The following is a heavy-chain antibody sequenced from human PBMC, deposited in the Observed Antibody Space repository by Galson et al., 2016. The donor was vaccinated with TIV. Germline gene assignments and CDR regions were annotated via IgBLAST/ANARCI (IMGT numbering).Heavy chain of an antibody. CDR3: ARIQGDSSGWFDV. V-gene: IGHV3-33*01. J-gene: IGHJ5*02. CDR2: IWYEGINK. Sequence: SLRLSCAASGFSFSRYEMHWVRQAPGKGLEWVALIWYEGINKDYADSVKGRFTVTRDNSKSTVYLQMNSLRAEDTAIYYCARIQGDSSGWFDVWGQGTQVTVSS. CDR1: GFSFSRYE. D-gene: IGHD6-19*01.